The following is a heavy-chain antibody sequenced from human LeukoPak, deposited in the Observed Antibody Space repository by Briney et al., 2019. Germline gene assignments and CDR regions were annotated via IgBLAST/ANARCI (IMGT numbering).Heavy chain of an antibody. CDR3: ARNSTVTSPNTGYFDY. CDR1: GYSISSGDY. V-gene: IGHV4-38-2*01. CDR2: VYYSGST. D-gene: IGHD4-17*01. Sequence: PSETLSLTCGVSGYSISSGDYWGWIRQPPGKGLEWIGSVYYSGSTHYNPSLKSRVTTSVDTSRNQFSLKLSSVTAADTAVYYCARNSTVTSPNTGYFDYWGQGTLATVSS. J-gene: IGHJ4*02.